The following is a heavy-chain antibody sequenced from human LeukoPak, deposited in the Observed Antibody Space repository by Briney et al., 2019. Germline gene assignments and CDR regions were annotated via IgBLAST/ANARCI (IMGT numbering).Heavy chain of an antibody. CDR2: ISDTGATT. D-gene: IGHD2-8*01. V-gene: IGHV3-23*01. Sequence: HPGGSLRLSCAGSGFTFSSYAMSWVRQAPGKGLEWVSAISDTGATTYYADSVKGRFTISRDNSRSTLYLQMNSLRAEDTALYYCAKDTSIGRYCTNGVCSPFDYWGQGTLVTVSS. CDR3: AKDTSIGRYCTNGVCSPFDY. J-gene: IGHJ4*02. CDR1: GFTFSSYA.